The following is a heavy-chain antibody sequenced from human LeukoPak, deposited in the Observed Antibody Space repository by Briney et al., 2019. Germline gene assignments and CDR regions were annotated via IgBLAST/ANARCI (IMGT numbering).Heavy chain of an antibody. Sequence: MPSETLSLTCAVYGGSFSGYYWSWIRQPPGKGLEWIGAINHSGSTNYNPSLKSRVTISVDTSKNQFSLKLSSVTAADTAVYYCARHEEYDYVWGSYRYPFDYWGQGTLVTVSS. CDR2: INHSGST. J-gene: IGHJ4*02. CDR1: GGSFSGYY. CDR3: ARHEEYDYVWGSYRYPFDY. V-gene: IGHV4-34*01. D-gene: IGHD3-16*02.